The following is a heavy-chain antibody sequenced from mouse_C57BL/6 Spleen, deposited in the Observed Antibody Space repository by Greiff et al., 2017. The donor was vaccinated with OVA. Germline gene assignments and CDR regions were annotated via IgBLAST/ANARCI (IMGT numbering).Heavy chain of an antibody. CDR1: GFSLTSYG. V-gene: IGHV2-2*01. D-gene: IGHD6-5*01. CDR3: ARTMPPYYAMDY. J-gene: IGHJ4*01. CDR2: IWSGGST. Sequence: VKVVESGPGLVQPSQSLSITCTVSGFSLTSYGVHWVRQSPGKGLEWLGVIWSGGSTDYNAAFISRLSISKDNSKSQVFFKMNSLQADDTAIYYCARTMPPYYAMDYWGQGTSVTVSS.